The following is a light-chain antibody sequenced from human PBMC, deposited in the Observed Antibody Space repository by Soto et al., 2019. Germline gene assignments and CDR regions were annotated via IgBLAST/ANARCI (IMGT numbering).Light chain of an antibody. CDR1: NSNIGSNT. CDR2: VND. Sequence: QSVMTQLPSASGTPGQRVTISCSGSNSNIGSNTVNWYQQLPGTAPKLILDVNDQRPSGVPDRFSGSKSGTSASLAISGLQSEDEAEYFCAAWDDSLNGRVFGTGTKLTVL. V-gene: IGLV1-44*01. CDR3: AAWDDSLNGRV. J-gene: IGLJ1*01.